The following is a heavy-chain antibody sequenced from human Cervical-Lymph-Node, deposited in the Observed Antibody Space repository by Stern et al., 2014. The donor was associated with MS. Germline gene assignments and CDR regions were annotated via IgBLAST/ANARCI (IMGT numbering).Heavy chain of an antibody. Sequence: EVPLVESGGGFVKPGGSLRLSCAVSGFTFSNYGMSWVRRAPGKGLEWVSAISGIGGSTFYADSVKGRFTISRNNFQNTLYLQMSSLRADDTAVYYCAKVSDDYDAHWFFDLWGRGTLVTVSS. CDR3: AKVSDDYDAHWFFDL. V-gene: IGHV3-23*04. CDR2: ISGIGGST. D-gene: IGHD4-17*01. CDR1: GFTFSNYG. J-gene: IGHJ2*01.